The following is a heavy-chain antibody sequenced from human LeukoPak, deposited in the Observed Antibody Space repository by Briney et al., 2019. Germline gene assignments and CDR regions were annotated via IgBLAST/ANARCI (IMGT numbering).Heavy chain of an antibody. D-gene: IGHD3-22*01. V-gene: IGHV4-34*01. J-gene: IGHJ4*02. CDR2: IHHSGST. Sequence: SETLSLSCGVYGVSFSGYYWSWIRQPPGKGLEWIGEIHHSGSTNYNPSLKSRVTISVDTSKNQFSLKLSSVTAADTAVYYCAREGDSSVYYDYWGQGTLVTVSS. CDR3: AREGDSSVYYDY. CDR1: GVSFSGYY.